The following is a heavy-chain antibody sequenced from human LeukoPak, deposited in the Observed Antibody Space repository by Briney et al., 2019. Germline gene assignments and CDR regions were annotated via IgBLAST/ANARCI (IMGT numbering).Heavy chain of an antibody. CDR3: AKDRAGTPWAD. CDR1: GFTFSTHT. V-gene: IGHV3-23*01. Sequence: PGGSLRLSCAASGFTFSTHTMTWVRQAPGKGLECVSTIDGRGVDIYYAGSVKGRFTISRDNSRNTIYLQMNSLRAEDTAFYYCAKDRAGTPWADWGQGTLVTVSS. D-gene: IGHD1-1*01. J-gene: IGHJ4*02. CDR2: IDGRGVDI.